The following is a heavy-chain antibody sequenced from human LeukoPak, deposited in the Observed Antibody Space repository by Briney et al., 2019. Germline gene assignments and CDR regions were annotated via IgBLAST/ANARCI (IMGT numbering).Heavy chain of an antibody. CDR3: ARDPYGRHAFDI. V-gene: IGHV4-59*01. Sequence: SETLSLTCTVSGGSISSYYWSWIRQPPGKGLEWIGYIYYSGSTNYNPSLKSRVTISVDTSKNQFSLKLSSVTAADTAVYYCARDPYGRHAFDIWGQGTMVTVSS. D-gene: IGHD1-26*01. J-gene: IGHJ3*02. CDR2: IYYSGST. CDR1: GGSISSYY.